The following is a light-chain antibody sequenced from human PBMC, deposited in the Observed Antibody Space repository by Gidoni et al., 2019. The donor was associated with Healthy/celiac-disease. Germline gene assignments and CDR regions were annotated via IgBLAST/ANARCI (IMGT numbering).Light chain of an antibody. Sequence: EIVMTQSPATPSVSPGETATLSCRASQSVSSNLAWYQQKPGQAPRLLIYGASTRATGIPARFSGSGSGTEFTLTISSLQSEDFAVYYCQQYNNWPPLTFGGGTKVEIK. J-gene: IGKJ4*01. CDR3: QQYNNWPPLT. CDR2: GAS. V-gene: IGKV3-15*01. CDR1: QSVSSN.